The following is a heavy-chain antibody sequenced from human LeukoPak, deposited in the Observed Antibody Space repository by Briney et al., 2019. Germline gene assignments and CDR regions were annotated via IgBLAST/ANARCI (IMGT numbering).Heavy chain of an antibody. J-gene: IGHJ3*02. Sequence: GESLKISCKGSGYSFTSYGISWVRQAPGQGLEWMGWISAYNGNTNYAQKLQGRVTMTTDTSTSTAYMELRSLRSDDTAVYYCARDSDGSGSYSQIWGQGTMVTVSS. CDR1: GYSFTSYG. CDR3: ARDSDGSGSYSQI. V-gene: IGHV1-18*01. D-gene: IGHD3-10*01. CDR2: ISAYNGNT.